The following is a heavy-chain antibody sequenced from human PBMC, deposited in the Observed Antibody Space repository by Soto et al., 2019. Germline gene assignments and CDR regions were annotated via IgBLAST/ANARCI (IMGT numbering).Heavy chain of an antibody. J-gene: IGHJ4*02. CDR1: GFTFSSSG. CDR2: IVVGSGNT. D-gene: IGHD2-8*02. CDR3: ARDKITGLFDY. V-gene: IGHV1-58*02. Sequence: ASVKVSCKASGFTFSSSGIHWVRQARGQRLEWIGWIVVGSGNTNYAQKFQERVTITRDVSTNTAYMELTSLRSEDTAVYYCARDKITGLFDYWGQGTLVTVSS.